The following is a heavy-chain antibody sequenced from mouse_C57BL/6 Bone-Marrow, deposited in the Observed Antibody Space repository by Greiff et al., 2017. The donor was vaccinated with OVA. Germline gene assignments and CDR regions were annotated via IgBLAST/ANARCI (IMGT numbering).Heavy chain of an antibody. V-gene: IGHV6-6*01. J-gene: IGHJ1*03. CDR2: IRNKANNPET. CDR1: GFTFSDAW. Sequence: EVMLVESGGGLVQPGGSMKLSCAASGFTFSDAWMDWVRQSPEKGLEWVAAIRNKANNPETYYAEYVKGRFTISRDDTKGSVYLQMNRLRAEDTGIKYCTRLRYYYGSSYWGWYFDVWGTGTTVTVSS. CDR3: TRLRYYYGSSYWGWYFDV. D-gene: IGHD1-1*01.